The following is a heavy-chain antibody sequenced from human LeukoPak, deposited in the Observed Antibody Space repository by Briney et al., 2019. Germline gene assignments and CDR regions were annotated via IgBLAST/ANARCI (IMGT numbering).Heavy chain of an antibody. CDR3: ARGDQITMVRGVAPFDY. J-gene: IGHJ4*02. Sequence: GGSLRLSCAASGFTFSSYWMSWVRQAPGKGLEWVANIKQDGSEKYYVDSVKGRFTISRDNAKNSLYLQMNSLRAEDTAVYYCARGDQITMVRGVAPFDYWGQGTLVTVSS. CDR2: IKQDGSEK. CDR1: GFTFSSYW. V-gene: IGHV3-7*01. D-gene: IGHD3-10*01.